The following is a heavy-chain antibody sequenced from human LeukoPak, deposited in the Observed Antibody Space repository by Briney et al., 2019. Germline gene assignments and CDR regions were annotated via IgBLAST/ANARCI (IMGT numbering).Heavy chain of an antibody. V-gene: IGHV1-2*02. D-gene: IGHD3-3*02. J-gene: IGHJ4*02. CDR2: INAYIGDT. Sequence: ASVKVSCKASGYTFTGYYIHWVRQAPGQRLEGMAWINAYIGDTSFAQTFQARVTVTSDTSITTAYMELSWLRSDETVVYFCARSRIFEVGLTGIDSWGQGTLVTVSS. CDR3: ARSRIFEVGLTGIDS. CDR1: GYTFTGYY.